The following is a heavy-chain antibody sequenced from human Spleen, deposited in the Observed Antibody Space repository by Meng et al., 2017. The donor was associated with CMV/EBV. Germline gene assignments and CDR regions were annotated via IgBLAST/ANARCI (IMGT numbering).Heavy chain of an antibody. CDR2: INSSSSYI. D-gene: IGHD3-22*01. CDR3: AREDAYYYDSSGYSELDY. J-gene: IGHJ4*02. Sequence: GGSLRLSCAASRFTFSSYSMNWVRQAPGKGLEWVSSINSSSSYIYYTDSVKGRFTISRDNAKNSLYLQMNSLRAEDTAVYYCAREDAYYYDSSGYSELDYWGQGTLVTVSS. V-gene: IGHV3-21*01. CDR1: RFTFSSYS.